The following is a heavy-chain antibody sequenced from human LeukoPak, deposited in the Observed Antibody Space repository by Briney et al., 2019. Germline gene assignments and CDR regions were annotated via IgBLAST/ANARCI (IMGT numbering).Heavy chain of an antibody. CDR3: ARGGYGWTQPTHY. V-gene: IGHV1-46*01. J-gene: IGHJ4*02. Sequence: ASVKVSYKASGYTFTSYYMHWARQAPGQGLEWMGIINPSGGSTSYAQKFQGRVTMTRDTSTSTVYMELSSLGSEDTAVYYCARGGYGWTQPTHYWGQGTLVTVSS. CDR2: INPSGGST. CDR1: GYTFTSYY. D-gene: IGHD3-16*01.